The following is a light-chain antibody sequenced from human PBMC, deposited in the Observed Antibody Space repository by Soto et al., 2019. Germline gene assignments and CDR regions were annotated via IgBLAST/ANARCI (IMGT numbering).Light chain of an antibody. J-gene: IGLJ2*01. Sequence: QSVMTQPRSVSGSPGQSVTISCTGTSGDGGDYDYVSWYQQHPGKAPKLLVYDVSKRPSGVPDRFSGSRSGNTASLTISGLHADDEAYYYCSSYTTSTSFILFGGGTKLTVL. CDR2: DVS. CDR1: SGDGGDYDY. CDR3: SSYTTSTSFIL. V-gene: IGLV2-11*01.